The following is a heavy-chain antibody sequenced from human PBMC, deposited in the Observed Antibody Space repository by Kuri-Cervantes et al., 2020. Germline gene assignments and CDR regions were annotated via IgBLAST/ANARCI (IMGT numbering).Heavy chain of an antibody. CDR2: ISSSSSYI. CDR3: ARGGSSWSLYS. V-gene: IGHV3-21*01. Sequence: GGSLRLSCAASGFTVSSNYMSWVRQAPGKGLGWVSSISSSSSYIYYADSVKGRFTISRDNAKNSLYLQMNSLRAEDTAVYYCARGGSSWSLYSWGQGTLVTVSS. J-gene: IGHJ4*02. D-gene: IGHD6-13*01. CDR1: GFTVSSNY.